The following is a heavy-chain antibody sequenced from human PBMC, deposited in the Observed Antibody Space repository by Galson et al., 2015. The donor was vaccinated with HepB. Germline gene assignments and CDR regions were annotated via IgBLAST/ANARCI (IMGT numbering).Heavy chain of an antibody. D-gene: IGHD4-23*01. Sequence: SVKVSCKVSGYTLTELSMHWVRQAPGKGLEWMGGFDPEDGETIYAQTFQARVTMTEGTSTDTAYMELSSLRSEDTAVYYCATEGATVVTGGAFDIWGQGTMVTVSS. CDR1: GYTLTELS. CDR3: ATEGATVVTGGAFDI. CDR2: FDPEDGET. J-gene: IGHJ3*02. V-gene: IGHV1-24*01.